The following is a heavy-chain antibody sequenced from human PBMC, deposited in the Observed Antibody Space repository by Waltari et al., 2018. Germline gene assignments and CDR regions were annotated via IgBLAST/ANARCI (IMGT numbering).Heavy chain of an antibody. CDR3: ARDWATFYYDNRDTYFYH. CDR1: GFTFSHFG. J-gene: IGHJ4*01. D-gene: IGHD3-22*01. CDR2: GEHDGTKN. V-gene: IGHV3-33*05. Sequence: QVQLVESGGGVVQTGTSLRLSCTASGFTFSHFGMHWVRQAPGKGLEWGAAGEHDGTKNHYTDSGGGRFTVSRDNAENTLYLQMNSLGAEDTAVYYCARDWATFYYDNRDTYFYHWGHGTQVTVSS.